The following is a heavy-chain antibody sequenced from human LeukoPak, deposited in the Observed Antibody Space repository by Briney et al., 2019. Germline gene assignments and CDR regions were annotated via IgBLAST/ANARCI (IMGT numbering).Heavy chain of an antibody. CDR2: IYHSGST. CDR1: GDSITSGYY. V-gene: IGHV4-38-2*01. D-gene: IGHD1-26*01. J-gene: IGHJ4*02. CDR3: ARVGGTYEPFDY. Sequence: PSETLSLTCAVSGDSITSGYYWGWIRPPPGKGLEWIGNIYHSGSTYYNPSLQSRVTISVDTSKNQFSLKLSSATAADTAFYYCARVGGTYEPFDYWGQGTLVTVSS.